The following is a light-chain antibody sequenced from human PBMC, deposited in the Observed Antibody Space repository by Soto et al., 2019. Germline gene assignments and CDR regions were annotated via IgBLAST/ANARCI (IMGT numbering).Light chain of an antibody. CDR1: QSIGCY. CDR3: QQSYSTPYT. V-gene: IGKV1-39*01. Sequence: DIQMNPSPSSLSASVGDRVTITCRASQSIGCYLTWYQQNQGKAHKFLIYVASSSQSGVPSRFSSSGSWTDFNLIISSLQAEDFATYYCQQSYSTPYTFGEGTPLEIK. CDR2: VAS. J-gene: IGKJ2*01.